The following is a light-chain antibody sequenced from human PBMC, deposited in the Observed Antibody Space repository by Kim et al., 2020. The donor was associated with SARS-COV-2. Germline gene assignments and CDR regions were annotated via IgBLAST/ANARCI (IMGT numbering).Light chain of an antibody. CDR1: QSISKY. Sequence: SASVGDGVTITCRASQSISKYLNWYQQKPGKGPKLLIYLATSLQSGVPSRFSGSGSGTEFTLSIKSLQPEDFAIYYCQHSYTTPWTFGQGTKVDIK. CDR3: QHSYTTPWT. V-gene: IGKV1-39*01. J-gene: IGKJ1*01. CDR2: LAT.